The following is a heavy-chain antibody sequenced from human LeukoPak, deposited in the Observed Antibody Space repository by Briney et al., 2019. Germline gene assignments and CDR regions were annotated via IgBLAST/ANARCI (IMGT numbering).Heavy chain of an antibody. Sequence: ASVKVSCKASGYTFTSYGISWVRRAPGQGLEWMGWISAYNGNTNYAQKLQGRVTMTTDTSTSTAYMELRSLRSDDTAVYYCARDRAVATIADYWGQGTLVTVSS. CDR2: ISAYNGNT. V-gene: IGHV1-18*01. CDR3: ARDRAVATIADY. D-gene: IGHD5-12*01. J-gene: IGHJ4*02. CDR1: GYTFTSYG.